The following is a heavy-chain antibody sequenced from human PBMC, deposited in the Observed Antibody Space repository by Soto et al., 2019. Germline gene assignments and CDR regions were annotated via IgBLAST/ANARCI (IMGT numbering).Heavy chain of an antibody. CDR1: GFTFSSYG. Sequence: VGSVRLSCAASGFTFSSYGMHWVRQAPGKGLEWVAVISYDGSNKYYADSVKGRFTISRDDSKNTLYLQMNSLRAEDTAVYYCAKDIVATLYYYGMDVWGQGTTVTVSS. V-gene: IGHV3-30*18. CDR2: ISYDGSNK. D-gene: IGHD5-12*01. CDR3: AKDIVATLYYYGMDV. J-gene: IGHJ6*02.